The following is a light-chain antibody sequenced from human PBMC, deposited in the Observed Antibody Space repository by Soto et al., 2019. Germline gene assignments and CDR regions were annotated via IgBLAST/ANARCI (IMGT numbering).Light chain of an antibody. CDR2: AAS. J-gene: IGKJ3*01. CDR3: QQSYSSPLT. CDR1: QSISSY. V-gene: IGKV1-39*01. Sequence: DIQMTQSPSSLSASVGDRVTITCRASQSISSYLNWYRQKPGKAPELLIYAASSLQSGLPSRFSGSGSGTDFTLTISSLQPEDFATYYCQQSYSSPLTFGPGTKVDIK.